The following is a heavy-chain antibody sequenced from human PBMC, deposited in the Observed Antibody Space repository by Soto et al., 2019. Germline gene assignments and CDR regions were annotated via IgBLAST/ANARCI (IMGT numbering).Heavy chain of an antibody. D-gene: IGHD1-1*01. CDR2: ISAHNGTT. V-gene: IGHV1-18*01. Sequence: QVHLVQSGAEVKKPGASVKVSCKASGYTFTSYGITWVRQAHGQGLEWMGWISAHNGTTDYAQKLQGRVIVTRDTSTSTAYMDLRSLISDDTALDYCARGRYGDYWGQGALVTVSS. J-gene: IGHJ4*02. CDR1: GYTFTSYG. CDR3: ARGRYGDY.